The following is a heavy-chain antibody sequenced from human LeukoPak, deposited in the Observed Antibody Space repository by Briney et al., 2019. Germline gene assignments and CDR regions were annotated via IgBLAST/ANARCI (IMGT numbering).Heavy chain of an antibody. V-gene: IGHV3-66*04. Sequence: GGSLRPSCAAAGFTVSSNYISCVRQAPGKGLEGGSVIYSISSTYYADSVKGRFTISSDNSKNTLYLQMNSLRAEDTAVYYCARHRRYSYLVDFWGRGTLVTVSS. D-gene: IGHD5-18*01. CDR2: IYSISST. CDR3: ARHRRYSYLVDF. CDR1: GFTVSSNY. J-gene: IGHJ4*02.